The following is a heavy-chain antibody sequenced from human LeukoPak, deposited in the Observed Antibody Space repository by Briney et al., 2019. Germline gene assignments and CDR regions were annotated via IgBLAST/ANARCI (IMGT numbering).Heavy chain of an antibody. J-gene: IGHJ6*03. D-gene: IGHD3-16*01. CDR1: GGSITSGSYY. V-gene: IGHV4-61*02. CDR2: IYTSGST. Sequence: PSETLPLTCTVSGGSITSGSYYWSWIRQPAGKGLEWIGRIYTSGSTNYNPSLKSRVTISVDTSKNQFSLKLSSVTAADTAVYYCARTYTRFNYYYMDVWGKGTTVTISS. CDR3: ARTYTRFNYYYMDV.